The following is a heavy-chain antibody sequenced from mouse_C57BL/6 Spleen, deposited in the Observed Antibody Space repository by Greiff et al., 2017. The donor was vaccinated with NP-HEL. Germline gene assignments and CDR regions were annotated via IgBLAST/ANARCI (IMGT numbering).Heavy chain of an antibody. D-gene: IGHD3-2*01. Sequence: VKLQQPGAELVKPGASVKLSCKASGYTFTSYWMQWVKQRPGQGLEWIGEIDPSDSYTTYNQKFKGKATLTVDTSSSTAYMQLSSLTSEDSAVYYCARRQYFDYWGQGTTLTVSS. CDR2: IDPSDSYT. V-gene: IGHV1-50*01. CDR3: ARRQYFDY. CDR1: GYTFTSYW. J-gene: IGHJ2*01.